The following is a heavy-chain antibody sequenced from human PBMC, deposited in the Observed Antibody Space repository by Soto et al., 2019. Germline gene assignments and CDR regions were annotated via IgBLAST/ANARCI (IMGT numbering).Heavy chain of an antibody. Sequence: PSETLSLTCTVSGCSIRSSSYYWGWIRQPPGKGLEWIGSIYYSGSTYYNPSLKSRVTISVDTSKNQFSLKLSSVTAADTAVYYCARRLYYDSSGFEGGGMDVWGQGTTVT. CDR2: IYYSGST. CDR3: ARRLYYDSSGFEGGGMDV. J-gene: IGHJ6*02. D-gene: IGHD3-22*01. CDR1: GCSIRSSSYY. V-gene: IGHV4-39*01.